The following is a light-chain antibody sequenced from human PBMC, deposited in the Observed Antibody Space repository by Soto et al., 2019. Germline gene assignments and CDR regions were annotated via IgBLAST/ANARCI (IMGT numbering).Light chain of an antibody. Sequence: IQMTQSPSTRSASAVDTVTLTCRASQSISSYLSWYQQTPGKAPKLLIFAASTLVRGAPSRFSGRGSGTESTLTISSLQAEYYATFYCQQYHTDWTFGQGTKGDIK. CDR2: AAS. CDR1: QSISSY. J-gene: IGKJ1*01. V-gene: IGKV1-5*01. CDR3: QQYHTDWT.